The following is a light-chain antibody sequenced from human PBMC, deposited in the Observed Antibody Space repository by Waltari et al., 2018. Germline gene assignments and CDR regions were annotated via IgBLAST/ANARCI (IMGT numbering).Light chain of an antibody. Sequence: DIVMTQAPHSLAVPLGERAPVNCKSSQSVLFSSDNKNYLAWYQQKPGQPPKVLIHWASTREAGVPDRVSRSRSGTDFTLTISSLQAEDVAVYYCQQYYSNEVTFGGGTKVEIK. CDR1: QSVLFSSDNKNY. CDR2: WAS. CDR3: QQYYSNEVT. V-gene: IGKV4-1*01. J-gene: IGKJ4*01.